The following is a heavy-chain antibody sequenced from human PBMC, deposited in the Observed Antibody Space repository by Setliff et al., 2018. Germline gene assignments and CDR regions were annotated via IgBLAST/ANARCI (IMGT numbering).Heavy chain of an antibody. CDR1: GYTLSNSI. J-gene: IGHJ4*02. CDR3: LRLVRYCTKIACQATSGDEV. V-gene: IGHV1-18*01. D-gene: IGHD2-8*01. Sequence: ASVKVSCKASGYTLSNSILSWVRQAPRQGLEWMGWISAYNGKTYFAQKFQDRITLTTDTSTNTGYLELRGLRSDDTAVYYCLRLVRYCTKIACQATSGDEVWGLGTLVTVSS. CDR2: ISAYNGKT.